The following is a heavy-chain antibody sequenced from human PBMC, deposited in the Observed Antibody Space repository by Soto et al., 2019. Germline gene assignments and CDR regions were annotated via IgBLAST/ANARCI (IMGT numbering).Heavy chain of an antibody. CDR2: IYYSGST. CDR3: ARHYDFWSGYYREDYYYYYMDV. CDR1: GGSISSYY. Sequence: SETLSLTCTVSGGSISSYYWSWIRQPPGKGLEWIGYIYYSGSTNYNPSLKSRVTISVDTSKNQFSLKLSSVTAADTAVYYCARHYDFWSGYYREDYYYYYMDVWGKGTTVTVSS. D-gene: IGHD3-3*01. V-gene: IGHV4-59*08. J-gene: IGHJ6*03.